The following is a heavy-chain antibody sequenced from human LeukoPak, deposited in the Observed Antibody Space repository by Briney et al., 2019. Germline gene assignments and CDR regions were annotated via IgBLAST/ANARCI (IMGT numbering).Heavy chain of an antibody. D-gene: IGHD4-17*01. Sequence: PSETLSLTCTVSGGSISTFYWSWLRQTPGKGLEWIGYIYYSGSTNYNPSLKSRVTISVDASKNQFSLRLSSVTAADAAVYYCAREDPQTTVPEGLDVWGQGTTVNVSS. CDR2: IYYSGST. V-gene: IGHV4-59*01. J-gene: IGHJ6*02. CDR1: GGSISTFY. CDR3: AREDPQTTVPEGLDV.